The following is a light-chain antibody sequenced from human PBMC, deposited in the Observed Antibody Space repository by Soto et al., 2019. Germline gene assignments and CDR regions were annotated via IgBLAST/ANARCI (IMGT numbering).Light chain of an antibody. V-gene: IGLV2-23*01. Sequence: QSVLTQPASVSGSPGQSITISCTGTSSDVGTCNLVSWYQQQPGKAPKLLIYEGSKRPSGVSNRFSGSKSGNKASLTISGLQAEDEADYYCYSYAGSSTVVFGGGTKLTVL. CDR3: YSYAGSSTVV. CDR2: EGS. J-gene: IGLJ2*01. CDR1: SSDVGTCNL.